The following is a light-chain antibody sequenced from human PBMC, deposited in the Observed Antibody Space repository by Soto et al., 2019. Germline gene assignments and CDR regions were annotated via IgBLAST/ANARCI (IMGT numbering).Light chain of an antibody. CDR1: QSVSSN. CDR2: GAS. V-gene: IGKV3-15*01. Sequence: EIVMTQSPVTLSVSPGERSTLSCRASQSVSSNLVWYQQKPGQAPRLLIYGASTRATGIPARFSGSGSGTEFTLTISSLQSEDFAVYYCHQRQSWPRTFGQGTKVDIK. CDR3: HQRQSWPRT. J-gene: IGKJ1*01.